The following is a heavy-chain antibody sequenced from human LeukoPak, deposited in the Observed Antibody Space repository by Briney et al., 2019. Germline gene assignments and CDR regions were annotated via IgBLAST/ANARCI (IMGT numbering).Heavy chain of an antibody. D-gene: IGHD1-26*01. CDR3: ARTLSGSYHYFDY. J-gene: IGHJ4*02. CDR1: GDSISSGNW. V-gene: IGHV4-28*01. CDR2: IYYGGST. Sequence: SDTLSLTCAVSGDSISSGNWWGWIRQPPGKGLEWIGCIYYGGSTYYNPSLKSRVTMSVDTSKNQFSLKLSSVTAVDTAVYYCARTLSGSYHYFDYWGQGTLLTVSS.